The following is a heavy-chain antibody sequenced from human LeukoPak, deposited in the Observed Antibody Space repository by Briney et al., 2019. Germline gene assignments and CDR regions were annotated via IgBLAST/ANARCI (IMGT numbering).Heavy chain of an antibody. J-gene: IGHJ4*02. CDR1: GFTFSSYS. CDR3: ARAEGYSSSWLIDY. Sequence: PGGSLRLSCAASGFTFSSYSTNWVRQAPGKGLEWVSYISSSSSTIYYADSVKGRFTISRDNAKNSLYLQMNSLRAEDTAVYYCARAEGYSSSWLIDYWGQGTLVTVSS. V-gene: IGHV3-48*01. CDR2: ISSSSSTI. D-gene: IGHD6-13*01.